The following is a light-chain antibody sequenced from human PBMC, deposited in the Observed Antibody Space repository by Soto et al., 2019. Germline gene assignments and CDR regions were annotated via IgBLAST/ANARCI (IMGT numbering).Light chain of an antibody. J-gene: IGKJ1*01. V-gene: IGKV3-15*01. Sequence: EIVMTQSPATLSVSPGERATLSCRASQSVSSNLAWYQQKPGQAPRLLIYAASTSATGIPARFSGSGSGTEFTLTISSLQSEAFAVYFCQQYNNWPRKFGQGTKVEIK. CDR3: QQYNNWPRK. CDR1: QSVSSN. CDR2: AAS.